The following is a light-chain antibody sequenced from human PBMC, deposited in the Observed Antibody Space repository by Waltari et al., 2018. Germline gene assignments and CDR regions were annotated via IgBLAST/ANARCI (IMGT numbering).Light chain of an antibody. CDR1: SSDVGGYND. J-gene: IGLJ3*02. CDR3: SSYTSSSTWV. Sequence: QSALTQPASVSGSPGQSITISCTGTSSDVGGYNDVSWYQQHPGKAPKVMIYDVSTRPHGVSTRFSGSKSGNTASLTISGLQAEDEADYYCSSYTSSSTWVFGGGTKLTVL. V-gene: IGLV2-14*01. CDR2: DVS.